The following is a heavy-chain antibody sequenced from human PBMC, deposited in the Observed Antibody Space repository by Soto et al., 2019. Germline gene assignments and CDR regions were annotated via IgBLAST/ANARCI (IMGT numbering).Heavy chain of an antibody. J-gene: IGHJ4*02. V-gene: IGHV3-48*02. CDR3: AGDSYDSSGYSGY. CDR1: GFTFSSYS. Sequence: GGSLRLSCAASGFTFSSYSMNWVRQAPGKGLEWVSYISSSGRTVYYVDSVKGRFTISRDNAKNSLYLQMNSLRDEDTAVYYCAGDSYDSSGYSGYWGQGTLVTVSS. CDR2: ISSSGRTV. D-gene: IGHD3-22*01.